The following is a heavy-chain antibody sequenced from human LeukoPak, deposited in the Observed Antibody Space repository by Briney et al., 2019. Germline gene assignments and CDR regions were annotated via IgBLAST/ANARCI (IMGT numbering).Heavy chain of an antibody. D-gene: IGHD2-2*01. V-gene: IGHV1-18*01. CDR2: ISAYNGNT. J-gene: IGHJ4*02. Sequence: GASVKVSCKASGYTFTNFDINWVRQAPGQGLEWMGWISAYNGNTNYAEKFQGRSTMTTDTSTSTAYMELRSLRADDTAVYYCARGGLSSRIDYWGQGTLVTVSS. CDR1: GYTFTNFD. CDR3: ARGGLSSRIDY.